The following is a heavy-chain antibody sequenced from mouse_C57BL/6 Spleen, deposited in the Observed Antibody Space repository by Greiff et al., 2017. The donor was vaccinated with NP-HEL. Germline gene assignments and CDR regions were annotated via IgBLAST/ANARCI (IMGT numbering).Heavy chain of an antibody. Sequence: EVMLVESGGDLVKPGGSLKLSCAASGFTFSSYGMSWVRQTPDKRLEWVATISSGGSYTYYPDSVKGRFTISRDNAKNTLYLQMSSLKSEDTAMYYCARLLLLRYFDYWGQGTTLTVSS. CDR2: ISSGGSYT. CDR1: GFTFSSYG. D-gene: IGHD1-1*01. V-gene: IGHV5-6*01. J-gene: IGHJ2*01. CDR3: ARLLLLRYFDY.